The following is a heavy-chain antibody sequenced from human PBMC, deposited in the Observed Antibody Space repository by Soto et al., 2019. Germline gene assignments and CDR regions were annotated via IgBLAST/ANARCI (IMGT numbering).Heavy chain of an antibody. Sequence: PSETLSLTCTVSGGSMRNYFWTWIRQPPGKGLEWIGYIHYSGATSFFPSYNPSLRGRVTISEDTSKSQFSLKLLSVATADTAVYFCAAGEASSRNLAPYYLDFWGQGTLVTVS. D-gene: IGHD6-13*01. J-gene: IGHJ4*02. CDR2: IHYSGATSFFP. CDR3: AAGEASSRNLAPYYLDF. CDR1: GGSMRNYF. V-gene: IGHV4-59*01.